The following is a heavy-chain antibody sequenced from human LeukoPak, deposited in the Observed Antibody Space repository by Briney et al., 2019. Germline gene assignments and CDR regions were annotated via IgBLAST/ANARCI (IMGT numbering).Heavy chain of an antibody. J-gene: IGHJ6*02. CDR1: GFTFSSYA. CDR2: ISYDGTNR. V-gene: IGHV3-30-3*01. D-gene: IGHD6-19*01. Sequence: PGGSLRLSCAASGFTFSSYAMHWVRQTPGKGLEWVAVISYDGTNRYYAVSVRGQFTISRDNSKNMLYLQMNSLGAEDTAVYYCARGMYSSGWYADYYYYGMDVWGQGTTVTVSS. CDR3: ARGMYSSGWYADYYYYGMDV.